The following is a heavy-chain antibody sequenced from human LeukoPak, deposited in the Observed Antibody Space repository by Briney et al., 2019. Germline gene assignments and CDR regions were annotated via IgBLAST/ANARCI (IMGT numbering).Heavy chain of an antibody. J-gene: IGHJ5*02. Sequence: GGSLRLSCAASGFTFSSYGMHWVRQAPGKGLEWVAVIWYDGSNKYYADSVKGRFTITRDNSKNTLYLQMNSLRAEDTVVYYCARDPIPTIFGEEGNWFDPWGQGTLVTVSS. D-gene: IGHD3-3*01. V-gene: IGHV3-33*01. CDR1: GFTFSSYG. CDR3: ARDPIPTIFGEEGNWFDP. CDR2: IWYDGSNK.